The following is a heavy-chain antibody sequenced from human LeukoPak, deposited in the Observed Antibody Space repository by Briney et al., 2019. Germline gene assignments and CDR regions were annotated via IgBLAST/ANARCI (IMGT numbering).Heavy chain of an antibody. CDR1: GFTFSNYA. Sequence: GGSLRLSCAASGFTFSNYAMSWVRQAPGKGLEWVSRISASGDSTYYSDSVKGRFTFSRDNSKNTLYLQMNSLRVEDTAVYYCAKGAAGPNTHFDYWGQGTLVTVSS. D-gene: IGHD6-13*01. J-gene: IGHJ4*02. V-gene: IGHV3-23*01. CDR2: ISASGDST. CDR3: AKGAAGPNTHFDY.